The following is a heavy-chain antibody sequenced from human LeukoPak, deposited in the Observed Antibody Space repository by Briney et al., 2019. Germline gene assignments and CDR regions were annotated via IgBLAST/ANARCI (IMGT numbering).Heavy chain of an antibody. V-gene: IGHV4-59*01. CDR3: ARAIAVAGITYYFDY. CDR1: GGSISSYY. J-gene: IGHJ4*02. CDR2: IYYSGST. Sequence: PSETLSLTCTVSGGSISSYYWSWIRQPPGKGLEWIGYIYYSGSTNYNPSLKCRVTISVDTSKNQFSLKLSSVTAADTAVYYCARAIAVAGITYYFDYWGQGTLVTVSS. D-gene: IGHD6-19*01.